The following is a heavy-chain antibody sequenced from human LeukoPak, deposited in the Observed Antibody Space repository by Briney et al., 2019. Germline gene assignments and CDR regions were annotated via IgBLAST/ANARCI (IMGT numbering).Heavy chain of an antibody. CDR1: GGTFSSYA. D-gene: IGHD3-22*01. Sequence: SVKVSCKASGGTFSSYAISWVRQAPGQGLEWMGRIIPILGIANYAQKFQGRVTITADKSTSTAYVELSSLRSEDTAVYYCARAIPGFYYDSSGYSPGLDYWGQGTLVTVSS. V-gene: IGHV1-69*04. CDR3: ARAIPGFYYDSSGYSPGLDY. J-gene: IGHJ4*02. CDR2: IIPILGIA.